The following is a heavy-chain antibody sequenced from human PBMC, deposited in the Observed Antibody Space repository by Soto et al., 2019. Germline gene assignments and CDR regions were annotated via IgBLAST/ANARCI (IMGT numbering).Heavy chain of an antibody. J-gene: IGHJ4*02. CDR1: GGIFNTYT. V-gene: IGHV1-69*06. CDR2: VIPMYDSV. Sequence: QVQLVQSGAEVKKPGSSVKVSCEASGGIFNTYTINWVRQAPGRGLEWMGQVIPMYDSVNYAESFQGRVTITADKSTNIAYMELSSLRSEDTALYFCASWRSYSGSYCFDYWGQGTLVIVSS. D-gene: IGHD1-26*01. CDR3: ASWRSYSGSYCFDY.